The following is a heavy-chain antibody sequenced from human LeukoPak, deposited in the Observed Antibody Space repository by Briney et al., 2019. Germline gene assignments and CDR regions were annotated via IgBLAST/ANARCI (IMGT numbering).Heavy chain of an antibody. CDR3: ARDKDDILTGYYTFDY. CDR1: GFTFNTYS. V-gene: IGHV3-48*04. Sequence: GGSLRLSCEASGFTFNTYSMNWARQAPGKGLEWVSYISSSGSTIYYADSVKGRFTISRDNAKNSLYLQMNSLRAEDTAVYYCARDKDDILTGYYTFDYWGQGTLVTVSS. D-gene: IGHD3-9*01. J-gene: IGHJ4*02. CDR2: ISSSGSTI.